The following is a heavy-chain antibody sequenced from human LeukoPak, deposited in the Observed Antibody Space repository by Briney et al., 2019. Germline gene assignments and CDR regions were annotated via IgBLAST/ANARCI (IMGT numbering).Heavy chain of an antibody. CDR2: INPNSGGT. CDR3: ARDRTRTGYSSGWYHDY. Sequence: ASVKVSCKASGYTFTGYYMHWVRQAPGQGLEWMRWINPNSGGTNYAQKFQGRVTMTRDTSISTAYMELSRLRSDDTAVYYCARDRTRTGYSSGWYHDYWGQGTLVTVSS. CDR1: GYTFTGYY. J-gene: IGHJ4*02. V-gene: IGHV1-2*02. D-gene: IGHD6-19*01.